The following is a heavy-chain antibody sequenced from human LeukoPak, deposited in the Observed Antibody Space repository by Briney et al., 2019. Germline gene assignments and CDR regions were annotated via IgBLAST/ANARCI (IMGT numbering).Heavy chain of an antibody. Sequence: SDTLSLTCTVSGGSISTYYWSWIRQTPGKGLEGMGYIYYTGSTNYNPSLKSRVTISLDTSKNQFSLRLSSMTAADTAVYYCASIDPCRNGYYFDYWGQGTLVTVSS. J-gene: IGHJ4*02. V-gene: IGHV4-59*08. D-gene: IGHD2-8*01. CDR1: GGSISTYY. CDR3: ASIDPCRNGYYFDY. CDR2: IYYTGST.